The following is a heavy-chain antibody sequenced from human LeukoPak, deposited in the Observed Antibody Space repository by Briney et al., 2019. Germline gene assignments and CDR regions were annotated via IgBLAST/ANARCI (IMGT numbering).Heavy chain of an antibody. V-gene: IGHV3-23*01. CDR3: AKDPRGGYSSSWYQIFDY. CDR2: ISGSGGST. J-gene: IGHJ4*02. CDR1: GFTFSSYA. D-gene: IGHD6-13*01. Sequence: PGGSLRLSCAASGFTFSSYAMSWVRQAPGKGLEWVSAISGSGGSTYYADSVKGRFTISRDNSKNTLYLQMNSLRAEDTAVYYCAKDPRGGYSSSWYQIFDYWGQGTLVTVSS.